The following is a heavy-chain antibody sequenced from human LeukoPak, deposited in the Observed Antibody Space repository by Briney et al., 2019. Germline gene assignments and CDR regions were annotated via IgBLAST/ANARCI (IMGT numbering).Heavy chain of an antibody. Sequence: PGRSLRLSCAASGFTFSSYAMHWVRQAPGKGLEWVAVISYDGSNKYYADSVKGRFTISRDNSKNTLYLQMNSLRAEDTAVYYCARDLPPVPAAISNYYYYYGMDVWGQGTTATVSS. CDR1: GFTFSSYA. CDR3: ARDLPPVPAAISNYYYYYGMDV. D-gene: IGHD2-2*01. CDR2: ISYDGSNK. V-gene: IGHV3-30-3*01. J-gene: IGHJ6*02.